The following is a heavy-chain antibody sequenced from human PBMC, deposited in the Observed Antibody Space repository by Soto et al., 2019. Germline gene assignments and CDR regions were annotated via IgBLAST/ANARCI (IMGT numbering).Heavy chain of an antibody. Sequence: EVQLVESGGGLVKPGGSLRLSCAASGFTFSSYSMNWVRQAPGKGLEWVSSISSSSSYIYYADSVKGRFTISRDNAKNSLYLQMNSLRAEETAVYYCARDGTTYDFWSGYYIECLHYWGQGTLVTVSS. CDR2: ISSSSSYI. CDR3: ARDGTTYDFWSGYYIECLHY. J-gene: IGHJ4*02. CDR1: GFTFSSYS. D-gene: IGHD3-3*01. V-gene: IGHV3-21*01.